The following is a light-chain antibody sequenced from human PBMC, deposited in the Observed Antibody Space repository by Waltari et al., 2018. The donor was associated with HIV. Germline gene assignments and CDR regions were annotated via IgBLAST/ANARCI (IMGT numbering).Light chain of an antibody. V-gene: IGLV2-8*01. CDR3: SSYAGSNNRV. CDR2: EVN. CDR1: TTHVGGNHY. Sequence: QSPLTQPPSASGSPGQPVTISCTGTTTHVGGNHYVSWYQQHPGKAPKRMIYEVNKRPSGVPDRFSGSKSGNTASLTVSGLQAEDEADYYCSSYAGSNNRVFGGGTKLTGL. J-gene: IGLJ2*01.